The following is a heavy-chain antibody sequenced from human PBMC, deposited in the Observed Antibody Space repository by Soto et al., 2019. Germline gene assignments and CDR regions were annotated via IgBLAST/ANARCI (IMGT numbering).Heavy chain of an antibody. D-gene: IGHD5-18*01. CDR2: ISAYNGTT. Sequence: QVQLVQSGAEVKKPGASVKVSCKASGYTLTSYGISWVRQAPGQGLEWMGWISAYNGTTNYAQKLQGRVTMTTATSTSTAYMELRILRSDDTAVYYCARVKYIPPYYYYYGMDGWGQGTRFTVSS. J-gene: IGHJ6*02. CDR1: GYTLTSYG. CDR3: ARVKYIPPYYYYYGMDG. V-gene: IGHV1-18*01.